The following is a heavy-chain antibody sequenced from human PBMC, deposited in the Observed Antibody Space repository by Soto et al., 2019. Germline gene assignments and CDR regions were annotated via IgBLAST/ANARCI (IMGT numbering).Heavy chain of an antibody. CDR1: GGSISSSNW. CDR3: ATLPPRVVASLLPIPT. D-gene: IGHD1-26*01. CDR2: IYHSGNT. J-gene: IGHJ5*02. Sequence: VQLRQSGPGLVKPSGTLSLTCAVSGGSISSSNWWTWVRQAPGKGLEWIGEIYHSGNTYYNPSLQGRAIITVDKSTNQFSLKLNSVTAADTAVYYCATLPPRVVASLLPIPTWGQGTLVTVSS. V-gene: IGHV4-4*02.